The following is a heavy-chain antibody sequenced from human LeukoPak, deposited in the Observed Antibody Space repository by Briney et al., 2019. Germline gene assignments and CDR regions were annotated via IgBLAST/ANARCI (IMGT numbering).Heavy chain of an antibody. Sequence: SVKVSCKASGGTFISYAISWVRQAPGQGLEWMGGIIPIFGTANYAQKFQGRVTITADESTSTAYMELSSLRSEDTAVYYCARTIVVVTAWFDPWGQGTLVTVSS. V-gene: IGHV1-69*13. D-gene: IGHD2-21*02. CDR1: GGTFISYA. CDR2: IIPIFGTA. CDR3: ARTIVVVTAWFDP. J-gene: IGHJ5*02.